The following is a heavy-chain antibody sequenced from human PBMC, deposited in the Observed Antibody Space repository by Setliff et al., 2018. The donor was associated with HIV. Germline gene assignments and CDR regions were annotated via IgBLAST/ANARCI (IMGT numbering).Heavy chain of an antibody. Sequence: SETLSLTCTVSGGSISSSSYYWGWIRQPPGKGLEWIGNIYYSGSTYYNPSLKSRVTISVDTSENQFSLRLTSVTAADTAVYFCARLRITMIMMLNYFDSWGQGTLVTVSS. V-gene: IGHV4-39*01. CDR1: GGSISSSSYY. D-gene: IGHD3-22*01. J-gene: IGHJ4*02. CDR2: IYYSGST. CDR3: ARLRITMIMMLNYFDS.